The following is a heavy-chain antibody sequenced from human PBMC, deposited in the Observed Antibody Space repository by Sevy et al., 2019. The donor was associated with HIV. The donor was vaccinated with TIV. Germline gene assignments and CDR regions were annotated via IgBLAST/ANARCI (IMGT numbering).Heavy chain of an antibody. D-gene: IGHD6-19*01. CDR1: GGTFSSYG. CDR2: IIPILGTV. V-gene: IGHV1-69*13. J-gene: IGHJ4*02. Sequence: ASVKVSCKASGGTFSSYGISWVRQAPGQGLEWMGGIIPILGTVNYAQKFQGRVTITADESTKTAYMELSSLRSEDTGVYDWARGGGNGWYYFDYWGQETLVTVSS. CDR3: ARGGGNGWYYFDY.